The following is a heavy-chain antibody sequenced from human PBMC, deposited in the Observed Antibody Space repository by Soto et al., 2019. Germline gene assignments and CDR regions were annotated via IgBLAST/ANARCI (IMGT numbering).Heavy chain of an antibody. CDR1: GFTFSNAW. CDR3: TTDPVTMIVVVPSSG. CDR2: IKSKTDGGTT. J-gene: IGHJ4*02. D-gene: IGHD3-22*01. Sequence: PGGSLRLSCAASGFTFSNAWMNWVRQAPGKGLEWVGRIKSKTDGGTTDYAAPVKGRFTISRDDSKNTLYLQMNSLKTGDTAVYYCTTDPVTMIVVVPSSGWGQGTLVTVSS. V-gene: IGHV3-15*07.